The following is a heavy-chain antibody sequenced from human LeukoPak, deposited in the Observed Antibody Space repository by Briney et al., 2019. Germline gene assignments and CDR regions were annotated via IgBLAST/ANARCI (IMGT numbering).Heavy chain of an antibody. D-gene: IGHD3-3*01. Sequence: SETLSLTCAFSGGSISSCIYYCGWIRQPPGKGLEWIASISYRGSTYYNPSLKSRVTISVDTSKNQFSLGLSSLTAADTAVYYCARHILPFMDSLPHLHLGGQGSLVTVSS. CDR3: ARHILPFMDSLPHLHL. CDR2: ISYRGST. CDR1: GGSISSCIYY. J-gene: IGHJ4*02. V-gene: IGHV4-39*01.